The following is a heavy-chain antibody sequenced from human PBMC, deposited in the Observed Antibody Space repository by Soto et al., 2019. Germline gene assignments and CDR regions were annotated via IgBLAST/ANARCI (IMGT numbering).Heavy chain of an antibody. CDR1: GFTISTYA. J-gene: IGHJ5*02. CDR2: VTGSGGQI. CDR3: ARDISIGYYDSSGPARDWFDP. D-gene: IGHD3-22*01. Sequence: GGSLRLSCAASGFTISTYAMTWVRQAPGKGLECVSGVTGSGGQIHYADSVKGRFTISKDNSKNTLYLQMSSLRSEDTAVYYCARDISIGYYDSSGPARDWFDPWGQGTLVTVSS. V-gene: IGHV3-23*01.